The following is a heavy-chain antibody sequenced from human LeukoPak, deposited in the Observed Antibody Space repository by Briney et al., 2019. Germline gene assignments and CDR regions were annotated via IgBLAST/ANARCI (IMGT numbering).Heavy chain of an antibody. CDR1: GGSISSSSYD. CDR3: ATYLWLLSYYFDY. J-gene: IGHJ4*02. D-gene: IGHD5-18*01. V-gene: IGHV4-39*01. CDR2: IYYSGRT. Sequence: SETLSPTCTVSGGSISSSSYDWGWIRQPPGKGLEWFGSIYYSGRTYYNPSLNSRVTISVDTSKNQCSLKPSSVTAADTAVDYCATYLWLLSYYFDYWGQGTLVTVSS.